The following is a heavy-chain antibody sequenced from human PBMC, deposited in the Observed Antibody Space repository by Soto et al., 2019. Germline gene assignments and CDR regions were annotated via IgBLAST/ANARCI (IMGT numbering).Heavy chain of an antibody. CDR3: ARQYPSSSRHFDH. CDR1: GFTFRTYY. Sequence: VELVESGGGLVQPGGSLKLSCAASGFTFRTYYMIWVRQAPGKGLEWVSTISAGSSNIYYAPSVKGRFTISRDNAKNLLYLQINSLRAEDTAVYYCARQYPSSSRHFDHWGQGTLVIVSS. J-gene: IGHJ4*02. V-gene: IGHV3-21*01. D-gene: IGHD6-6*01. CDR2: ISAGSSNI.